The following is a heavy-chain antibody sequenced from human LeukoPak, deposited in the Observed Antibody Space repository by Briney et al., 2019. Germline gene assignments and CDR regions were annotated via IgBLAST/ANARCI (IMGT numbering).Heavy chain of an antibody. CDR1: GGTFSSYA. V-gene: IGHV1-69*05. CDR3: ARGVSRYYYYFMDV. CDR2: IIPIFGTA. D-gene: IGHD3-10*01. J-gene: IGHJ6*03. Sequence: GASVKVSCKASGGTFSSYAISWVRQAPGKGLEWMGGIIPIFGTANYAQKFQGRVTITTDESTSTAYMELSSLRSEDTAVYYCARGVSRYYYYFMDVWGKGTTVTVSS.